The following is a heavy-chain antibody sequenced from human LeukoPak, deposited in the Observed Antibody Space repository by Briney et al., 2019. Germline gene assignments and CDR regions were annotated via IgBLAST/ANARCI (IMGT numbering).Heavy chain of an antibody. CDR2: IKPNSGGT. D-gene: IGHD1-1*01. J-gene: IGHJ4*02. Sequence: ASVKVSCKASGYTFTGYYMDWVRQAPGQGLEWMGWIKPNSGGTNSAQKVQGRVTMTRDTSISTAYMEMSRLRADDTAVYYCARDGRAGVDYWGQGTLVTVSS. CDR3: ARDGRAGVDY. V-gene: IGHV1-2*02. CDR1: GYTFTGYY.